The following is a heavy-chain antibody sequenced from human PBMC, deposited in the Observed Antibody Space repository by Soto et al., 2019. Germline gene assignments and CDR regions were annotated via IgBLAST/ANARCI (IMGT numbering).Heavy chain of an antibody. CDR3: AVHGDYGGLARYYGMDV. CDR2: IVVGSGNT. CDR1: GFTFTSSA. Sequence: QMQLVQSGPEVKKPGTSVKVSCKASGFTFTSSAVQWVRQARGQRLEWIGWIVVGSGNTNYAQKFQERVTITRDMSTTTAYMELSSLRSEDTAVYYCAVHGDYGGLARYYGMDVWGQGNTVTVFS. J-gene: IGHJ6*02. D-gene: IGHD4-17*01. V-gene: IGHV1-58*01.